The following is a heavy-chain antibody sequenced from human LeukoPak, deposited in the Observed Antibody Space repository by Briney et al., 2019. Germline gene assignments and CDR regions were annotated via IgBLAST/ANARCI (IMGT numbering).Heavy chain of an antibody. Sequence: PGGSLRLSCAASGFTFSSYWMHWVRQAPGKGLVWVSRINSDGSGTSYADSVKGRFTISRDNAKNTLYLQMNSLRAEDAAVYYCARERYGSSSWYGWFDPWGQGTLVTVSS. V-gene: IGHV3-74*01. D-gene: IGHD6-13*01. CDR1: GFTFSSYW. CDR3: ARERYGSSSWYGWFDP. J-gene: IGHJ5*02. CDR2: INSDGSGT.